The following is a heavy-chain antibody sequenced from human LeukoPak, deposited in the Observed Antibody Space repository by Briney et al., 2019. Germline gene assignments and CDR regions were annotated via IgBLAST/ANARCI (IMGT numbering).Heavy chain of an antibody. J-gene: IGHJ6*03. V-gene: IGHV1-69*05. CDR3: ASRSGRGYSYGPRDYYMDV. D-gene: IGHD5-18*01. CDR2: IIPIFGTA. Sequence: SVKVSCKASGGTFSSYAISWVRQAPGQGLEWMGRIIPIFGTANYAQKFQGRVTITTDESTSTAYMELSSLRPEDTAVYYCASRSGRGYSYGPRDYYMDVWGKGTTVTVSS. CDR1: GGTFSSYA.